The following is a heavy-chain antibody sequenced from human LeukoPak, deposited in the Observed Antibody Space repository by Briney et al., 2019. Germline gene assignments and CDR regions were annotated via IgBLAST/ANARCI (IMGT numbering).Heavy chain of an antibody. J-gene: IGHJ3*01. D-gene: IGHD3-16*01. CDR2: ISSSSYYI. CDR1: EVSLSNCN. V-gene: IGHV3-21*06. CDR3: ARDRPYDYVWGSDGLDF. Sequence: GGSLRLSCVVSEVSLSNCNMNWVRQAPGRGLEWVSYISSSSYYIYYTDSAKGRFTISRDNAKNSLYLDMSGLRAEDTAVYYCARDRPYDYVWGSDGLDFWGHGTAVTVSS.